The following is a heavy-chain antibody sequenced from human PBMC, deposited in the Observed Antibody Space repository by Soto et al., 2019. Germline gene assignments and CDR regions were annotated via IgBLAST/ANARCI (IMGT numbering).Heavy chain of an antibody. D-gene: IGHD3-3*01. CDR3: ARGTLFGVVYYYYGMDV. V-gene: IGHV1-69*13. J-gene: IGHJ6*02. CDR1: GGTFSSYA. CDR2: IIPIFGTA. Sequence: ASVKVSCKASGGTFSSYAISWVRQAPGQGLEWMGGIIPIFGTANYAQKFQGRVTITADESTSTAYMELSSLRSEDTAVYYCARGTLFGVVYYYYGMDVWGQGTTVTVSS.